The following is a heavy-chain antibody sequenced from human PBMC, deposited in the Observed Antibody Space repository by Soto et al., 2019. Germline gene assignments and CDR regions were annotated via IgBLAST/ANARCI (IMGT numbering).Heavy chain of an antibody. CDR1: GFTFSSYG. CDR3: ARDWYCSSTSPGCYYYGMDV. CDR2: IWYDGSNK. J-gene: IGHJ6*02. D-gene: IGHD2-2*01. Sequence: GGSLRLSCAASGFTFSSYGVHWVRQAPGKGLEWVAVIWYDGSNKYYADSVKGRFTISRDNSKNTLYLQMNSLRAEDTAVYYCARDWYCSSTSPGCYYYGMDVWGQGTTVTVSS. V-gene: IGHV3-33*01.